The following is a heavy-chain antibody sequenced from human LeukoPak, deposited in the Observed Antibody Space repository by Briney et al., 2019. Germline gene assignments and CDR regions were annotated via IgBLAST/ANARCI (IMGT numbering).Heavy chain of an antibody. CDR3: ARGPGCISTSCPYYFDY. V-gene: IGHV1-8*01. J-gene: IGHJ4*02. CDR2: MNPNSGNT. D-gene: IGHD2-2*01. Sequence: ASVKVSCKASGYTFTNYDIKWVRQASGQGLDWMGWMNPNSGNTGYAQKFQGRVTMTRNTSVSTAYMELSSLSSEDTAVYYCARGPGCISTSCPYYFDYWGQGTLVTVSS. CDR1: GYTFTNYD.